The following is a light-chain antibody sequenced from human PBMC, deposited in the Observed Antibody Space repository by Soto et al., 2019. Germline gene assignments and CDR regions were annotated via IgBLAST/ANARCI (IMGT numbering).Light chain of an antibody. Sequence: EIVMTQSPATLSVSPGERATLSCRASQSVSSSLAWYQQKPGQAPRLLIYGASTRATAIPARFSGSGSGTEFTLTISSLQSEDFAVSYCQQYNNWPALTFGGGTKVEIK. CDR2: GAS. CDR1: QSVSSS. CDR3: QQYNNWPALT. V-gene: IGKV3-15*01. J-gene: IGKJ4*01.